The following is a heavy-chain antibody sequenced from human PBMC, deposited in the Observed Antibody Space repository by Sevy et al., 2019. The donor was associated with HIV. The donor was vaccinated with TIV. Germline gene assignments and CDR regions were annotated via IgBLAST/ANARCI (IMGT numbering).Heavy chain of an antibody. CDR1: GFTFGDFW. D-gene: IGHD2-2*01. J-gene: IGHJ6*02. CDR3: ARDCNSNTCLWGLDV. V-gene: IGHV3-7*03. Sequence: GGSLRLSCAASGFTFGDFWMTWVRQAPGKGLEWVANIKRHGSEKYYVPFVKGRFTISRDNAKSSLYLQMKSLGAEDTAVYYCARDCNSNTCLWGLDVWGQGTTVTVSS. CDR2: IKRHGSEK.